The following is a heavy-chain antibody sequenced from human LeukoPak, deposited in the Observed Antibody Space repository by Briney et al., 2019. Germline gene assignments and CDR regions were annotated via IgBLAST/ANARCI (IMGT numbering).Heavy chain of an antibody. CDR3: ARGRKVPRQYGSGSYSPYYYYGMDV. CDR2: MNPNSGNT. J-gene: IGHJ6*02. D-gene: IGHD3-10*01. V-gene: IGHV1-8*01. CDR1: GYTFTSYD. Sequence: ASVKVSCTASGYTFTSYDINWVRQATGQGLEWMGWMNPNSGNTGYAQKFQGRVTMTRNTSISTAYMELSSLRSEDTAVYYCARGRKVPRQYGSGSYSPYYYYGMDVWGQGTTVTVSS.